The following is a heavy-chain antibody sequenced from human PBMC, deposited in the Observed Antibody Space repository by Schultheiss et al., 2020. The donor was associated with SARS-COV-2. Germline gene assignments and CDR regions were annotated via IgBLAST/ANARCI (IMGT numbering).Heavy chain of an antibody. CDR1: GHSISSGYY. Sequence: SETLSLTCTVSGHSISSGYYWGWIRQPPGKGLEWIGSVYRTGTTYYNPSLKSRVAISVDTSKSQFSLKLSSVTAADTAVYYCARPMGYSTSWFDPWGQGTLVTVSS. V-gene: IGHV4-38-2*02. CDR3: ARPMGYSTSWFDP. J-gene: IGHJ5*02. CDR2: VYRTGTT. D-gene: IGHD4-11*01.